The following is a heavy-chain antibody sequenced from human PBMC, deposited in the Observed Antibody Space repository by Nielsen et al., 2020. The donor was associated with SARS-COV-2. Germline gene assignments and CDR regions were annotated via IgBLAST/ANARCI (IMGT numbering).Heavy chain of an antibody. Sequence: ASVKVSCKASGYTFTSYGISWVRQAPGQGLEWMGWISAYNGNTNYAQKLQGRVTMTTDTSTSTAYMELRSLRSDDTAAYYCARSKGDYGDYLAFLDYWGQGTLVTVSS. J-gene: IGHJ4*02. CDR2: ISAYNGNT. V-gene: IGHV1-18*04. CDR3: ARSKGDYGDYLAFLDY. CDR1: GYTFTSYG. D-gene: IGHD4-17*01.